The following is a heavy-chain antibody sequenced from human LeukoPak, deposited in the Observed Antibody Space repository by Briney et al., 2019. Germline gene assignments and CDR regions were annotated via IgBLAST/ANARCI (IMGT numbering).Heavy chain of an antibody. CDR2: IYPGDSDI. CDR3: ARESIAVAGTSDY. Sequence: PGESLKISCKGSGYSFTSYRIGWVRQMPGKGLEWMGIIYPGDSDIRYSPSFQGQVTISADKSISTAYLQWSSLKASDTAMYYCARESIAVAGTSDYWGQGTLVTVSS. V-gene: IGHV5-51*01. D-gene: IGHD6-19*01. J-gene: IGHJ4*02. CDR1: GYSFTSYR.